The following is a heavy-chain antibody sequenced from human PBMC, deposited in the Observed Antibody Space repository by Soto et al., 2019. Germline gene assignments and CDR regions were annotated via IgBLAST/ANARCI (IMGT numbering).Heavy chain of an antibody. Sequence: ASVKGSCKASGYTITGYYMRWVRQAPGQGLEWMGGIIPIFGTANYAQKFQGRVTITADNSTSTAYMELSSLRSEDTAVYYCAREPRLHEWELLDYFDYWGQGTLVIVSS. CDR3: AREPRLHEWELLDYFDY. CDR1: GYTITGYY. J-gene: IGHJ4*02. V-gene: IGHV1-69*06. CDR2: IIPIFGTA. D-gene: IGHD1-26*01.